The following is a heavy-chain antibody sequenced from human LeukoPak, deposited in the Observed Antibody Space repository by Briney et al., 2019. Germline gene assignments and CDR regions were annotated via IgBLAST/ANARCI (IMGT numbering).Heavy chain of an antibody. J-gene: IGHJ6*03. V-gene: IGHV4-34*01. Sequence: SETLSLTCAVYGGSFSGYYWSWIRQPPGKGLEWIGEINHSGSTNYNPSLKSRVTISVDTSKNQFSLKLSSVTAADTAVYYCARVFYSGSYYYYYYIDVWGKGTTVTVSS. CDR2: INHSGST. CDR1: GGSFSGYY. CDR3: ARVFYSGSYYYYYYIDV. D-gene: IGHD1-26*01.